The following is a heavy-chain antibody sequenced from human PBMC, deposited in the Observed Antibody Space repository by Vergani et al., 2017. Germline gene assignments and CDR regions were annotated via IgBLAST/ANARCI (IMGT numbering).Heavy chain of an antibody. J-gene: IGHJ6*02. D-gene: IGHD4-17*01. CDR2: IYSGGST. V-gene: IGHV3-66*02. CDR1: GFTVSRNY. CDR3: ARADTGHHDYGDYRLWYYYGMDV. Sequence: EVQLVGSGGGLVQPGGSLRLSCAASGFTVSRNYMSWVRQAPGKGLEWVSVIYSGGSTYYADSVKGRFTISRDNSKNTLYLQMNSLRAEDTAVYYCARADTGHHDYGDYRLWYYYGMDVWGQGTTVTVSS.